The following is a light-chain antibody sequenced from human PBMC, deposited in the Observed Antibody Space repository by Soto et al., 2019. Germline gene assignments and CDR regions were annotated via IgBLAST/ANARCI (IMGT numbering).Light chain of an antibody. Sequence: EIVMTQSPATLSVSPGERATLSCRASQSVGSNLAWYQQPPGQAPRIXIYGASTRATGIPARFSGSGAGTECTRTISSLQSEDVEVDDCQQYNNWPKTFGPGTKVDIK. CDR2: GAS. CDR3: QQYNNWPKT. J-gene: IGKJ1*01. V-gene: IGKV3-15*01. CDR1: QSVGSN.